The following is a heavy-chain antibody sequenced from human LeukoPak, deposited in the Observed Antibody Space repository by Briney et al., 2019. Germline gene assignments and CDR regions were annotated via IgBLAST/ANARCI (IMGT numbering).Heavy chain of an antibody. V-gene: IGHV3-74*01. CDR1: GFTFSSYW. CDR3: ARDLEVLRFLEWSSYYYYYGMDV. Sequence: PGGSLRLSCEASGFTFSSYWMHWVRQARGKGLVWVSRINSDGSSTSYADSVKGRFTISSDNDKNTLYLQMNSLRAEDTAVYYCARDLEVLRFLEWSSYYYYYGMDVWGQGTTVTVSS. CDR2: INSDGSST. D-gene: IGHD3-3*01. J-gene: IGHJ6*02.